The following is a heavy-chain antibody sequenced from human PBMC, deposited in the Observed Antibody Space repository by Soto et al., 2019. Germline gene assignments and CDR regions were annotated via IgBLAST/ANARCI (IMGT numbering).Heavy chain of an antibody. Sequence: EVQLLESGGGLVQPGGSLRLSCAASGFTFSNYAMSWVRQAPGRGLEWVSAIGGSGRSTYYADSVKGRFTISRGNSENTLYLQMNTLRAEDTAVYYCASGDGDYVGYFDLWGRGTLVTVSS. CDR2: IGGSGRST. J-gene: IGHJ2*01. CDR1: GFTFSNYA. D-gene: IGHD4-17*01. V-gene: IGHV3-23*01. CDR3: ASGDGDYVGYFDL.